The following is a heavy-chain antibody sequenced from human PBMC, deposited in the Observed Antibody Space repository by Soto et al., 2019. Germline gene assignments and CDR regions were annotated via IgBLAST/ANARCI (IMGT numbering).Heavy chain of an antibody. CDR3: ARHSGSYYNFDY. D-gene: IGHD1-26*01. J-gene: IGHJ4*02. Sequence: SVKVSCKASGSTFSSYAISWVRQAPGQGLEWMGGIIPIFGTANYAQKFQGRVTITADKSTSTAYMELSSLRSEDTAVYYCARHSGSYYNFDYSGQGTLVTVSS. CDR1: GSTFSSYA. CDR2: IIPIFGTA. V-gene: IGHV1-69*06.